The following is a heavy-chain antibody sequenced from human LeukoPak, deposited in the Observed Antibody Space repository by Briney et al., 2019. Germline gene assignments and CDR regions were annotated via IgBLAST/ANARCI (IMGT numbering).Heavy chain of an antibody. V-gene: IGHV3-20*01. CDR2: INWNGGDK. D-gene: IGHD1-26*01. J-gene: IGHJ3*02. CDR3: ARGPIVGAFDI. CDR1: GFTFDDYV. Sequence: GGSLRLSCAASGFTFDDYVMSWVRQAPGKGLEWVSGINWNGGDKGYADSVKGRFTISRDSAKNSLYLQMNSLRADDTAVYHCARGPIVGAFDIWSQGTMVTVSS.